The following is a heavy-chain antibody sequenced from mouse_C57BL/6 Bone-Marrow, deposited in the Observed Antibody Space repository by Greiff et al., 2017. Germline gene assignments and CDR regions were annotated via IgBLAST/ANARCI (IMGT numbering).Heavy chain of an antibody. CDR2: IYPGNSDT. V-gene: IGHV1-5*01. CDR1: GYTFTSYW. J-gene: IGHJ3*01. Sequence: EVQLQQSGTVLARPGASVKMSCKTSGYTFTSYWMHWVKQRPGQGLEWIGAIYPGNSDTSYNQKFKGKAKLTAVTSASTAYMELSSLTNEDSAVYYCTRYDGYYGAYWGQGTLVTVSA. D-gene: IGHD2-3*01. CDR3: TRYDGYYGAY.